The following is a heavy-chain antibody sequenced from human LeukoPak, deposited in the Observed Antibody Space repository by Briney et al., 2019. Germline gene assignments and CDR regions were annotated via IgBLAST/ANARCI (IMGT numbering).Heavy chain of an antibody. Sequence: HSGGSLRLSCAASGFTFSGSAIHWVRQASGKGLEWVGRIRDKASNYATAYAASVEGRFTISRDDSKNTAYLQMNSLKTEDTAVYYCTRHGDYYGDYWGQGTLVTVSS. D-gene: IGHD2-21*01. CDR1: GFTFSGSA. CDR3: TRHGDYYGDY. J-gene: IGHJ4*02. CDR2: IRDKASNYAT. V-gene: IGHV3-73*01.